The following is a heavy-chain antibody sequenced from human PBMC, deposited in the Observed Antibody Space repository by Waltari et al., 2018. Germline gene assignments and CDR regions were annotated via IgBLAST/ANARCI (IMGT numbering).Heavy chain of an antibody. CDR1: GFTFRHYA. D-gene: IGHD6-6*01. V-gene: IGHV3-23*01. Sequence: QLLQSGGGLVQPGGSLSLSFAASGFTFRHYAMTWVRKAPGKGLEWVSAISGDGGTTYYADSVKGRFTISRDTPKNTLFLLMSRLRVEDTAIYYCAKGEGTSSFPDFWGQGILVTVSS. CDR3: AKGEGTSSFPDF. J-gene: IGHJ4*02. CDR2: ISGDGGTT.